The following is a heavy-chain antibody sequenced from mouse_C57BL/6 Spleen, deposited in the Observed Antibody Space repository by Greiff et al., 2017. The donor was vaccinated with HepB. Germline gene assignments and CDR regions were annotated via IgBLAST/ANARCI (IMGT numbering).Heavy chain of an antibody. CDR1: GFTFTDYY. V-gene: IGHV7-3*01. CDR2: IRNKANGYTT. Sequence: EVKLVESGGGLVQPGGSLILSCAASGFTFTDYYMSWVRQPPGKALEWLGFIRNKANGYTTEYSASVKGRFTISRDNSQSILYLQMNALRAEDSATYYCARYALRYFDYWGQGTTLTVSS. J-gene: IGHJ2*01. CDR3: ARYALRYFDY.